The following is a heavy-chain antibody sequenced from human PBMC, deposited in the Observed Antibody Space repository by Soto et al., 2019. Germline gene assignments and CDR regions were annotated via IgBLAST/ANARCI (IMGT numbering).Heavy chain of an antibody. D-gene: IGHD2-2*01. CDR2: INHSGST. Sequence: SETLSLTCAVYGGSFSGYYWSWIRQPPGKGLEWIGEINHSGSTNYNPSLKSRVTISVDTSKNQFSLKLSSVTAADTAVYYCARRYCSSTSCYLYYYYYYMDVWGKGTTVTVSS. CDR3: ARRYCSSTSCYLYYYYYYMDV. CDR1: GGSFSGYY. V-gene: IGHV4-34*01. J-gene: IGHJ6*03.